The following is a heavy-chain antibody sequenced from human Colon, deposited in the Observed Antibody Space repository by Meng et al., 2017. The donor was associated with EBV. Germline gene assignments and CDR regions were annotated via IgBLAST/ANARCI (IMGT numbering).Heavy chain of an antibody. D-gene: IGHD6-19*01. CDR1: GYPFTSSS. J-gene: IGHJ4*02. CDR2: ININTGNP. V-gene: IGHV7-4-1*01. Sequence: ELNKSGDSVKFSSQSAGYPFTSSSMNWVRHAPGQGLEWMGWININTGNPTYAQGFTGRFVFSLDTSVSTAYLQIDSLKADDTAVYYCARGNGWRFDYWGQGTLVTVSS. CDR3: ARGNGWRFDY.